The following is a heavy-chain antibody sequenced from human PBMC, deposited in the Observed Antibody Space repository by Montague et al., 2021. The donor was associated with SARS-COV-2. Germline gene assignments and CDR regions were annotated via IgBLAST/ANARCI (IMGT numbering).Heavy chain of an antibody. CDR2: IHRDSSSI. CDR1: GFTFSRHS. CDR3: ASAESDGSSHWFDF. D-gene: IGHD6-13*01. Sequence: SLRLSCAASGFTFSRHSMNWVRQAPGKGLEWISYIHRDSSSILYADSVKGRFTISREDGKNSLFLQMNSLRADDTAVYYCASAESDGSSHWFDFWGQGTLVTVSS. V-gene: IGHV3-48*04. J-gene: IGHJ4*02.